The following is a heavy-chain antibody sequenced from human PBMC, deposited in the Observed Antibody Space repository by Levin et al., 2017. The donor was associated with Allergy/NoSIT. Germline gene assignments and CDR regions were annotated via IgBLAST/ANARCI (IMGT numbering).Heavy chain of an antibody. CDR1: GFTFSSYS. J-gene: IGHJ4*02. D-gene: IGHD3-9*01. Sequence: PGGSLRLSCAASGFTFSSYSMNWVRQAPGKGLEWVSSISSSSSYIYYADSVKGRFTISRDNAKNSLYLQMNSLRAEDTAVYYCARGARFDWLLYRNPIDYWGQGTLVTVSS. CDR3: ARGARFDWLLYRNPIDY. V-gene: IGHV3-21*01. CDR2: ISSSSSYI.